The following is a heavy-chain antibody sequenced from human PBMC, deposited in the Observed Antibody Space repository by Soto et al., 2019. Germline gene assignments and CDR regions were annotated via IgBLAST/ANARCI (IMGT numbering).Heavy chain of an antibody. Sequence: PSETLSLTCTFSGCSISSGGYCWNWIRQHPRKGLEWIGHIYNSRTTYYNPSLKSRVTISVDTSKSQFSLNLSSVTAADTAVYFCARSGNYGRYWYFDLWGRGTLVTVSS. CDR3: ARSGNYGRYWYFDL. V-gene: IGHV4-31*03. J-gene: IGHJ2*01. D-gene: IGHD1-7*01. CDR1: GCSISSGGYC. CDR2: IYNSRTT.